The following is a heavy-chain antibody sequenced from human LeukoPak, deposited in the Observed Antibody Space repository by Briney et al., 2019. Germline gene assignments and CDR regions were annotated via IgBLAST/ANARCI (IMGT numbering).Heavy chain of an antibody. CDR3: ASHYYDSSGYLDRIFDY. V-gene: IGHV3-23*01. J-gene: IGHJ4*02. D-gene: IGHD3-22*01. CDR1: GFTFSSYA. CDR2: ISGSGGST. Sequence: GGSLRLSCAASGFTFSSYAMSWVRQAPGKGLEWVSAISGSGGSTYYADSVKGRFTISRDNSKNTLYLQMNSLRAEDTAVYYCASHYYDSSGYLDRIFDYWGQGTLVTVSS.